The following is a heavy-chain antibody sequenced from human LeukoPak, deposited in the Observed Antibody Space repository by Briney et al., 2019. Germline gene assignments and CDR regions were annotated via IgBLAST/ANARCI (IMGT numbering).Heavy chain of an antibody. D-gene: IGHD3-22*01. Sequence: ASVKVSCKASGDTFTSYGISWVRQAPGQGLEWMGWMSAYNGNTNYAQKLQGRVTMTTETSTSTAYMELRSLRSDDTAVYYCASVLEYYDSSGNNAFDIWGQGTMVTVSS. CDR2: MSAYNGNT. CDR3: ASVLEYYDSSGNNAFDI. V-gene: IGHV1-18*01. J-gene: IGHJ3*02. CDR1: GDTFTSYG.